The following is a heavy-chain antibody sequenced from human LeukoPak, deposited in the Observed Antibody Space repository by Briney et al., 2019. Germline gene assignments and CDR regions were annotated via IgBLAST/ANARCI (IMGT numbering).Heavy chain of an antibody. CDR2: INPNSGGT. CDR1: GYTFTGYY. CDR3: AMSGNHYYGSGGDY. J-gene: IGHJ4*02. V-gene: IGHV1-2*02. D-gene: IGHD3-10*01. Sequence: ASVKVSCKASGYTFTGYYMHWVRQAPGQGLEWMGWINPNSGGTNYAQKFQGRVTMTRDTSISTAYMELSRLRSDDTAVYYCAMSGNHYYGSGGDYWGQGTLVTVSS.